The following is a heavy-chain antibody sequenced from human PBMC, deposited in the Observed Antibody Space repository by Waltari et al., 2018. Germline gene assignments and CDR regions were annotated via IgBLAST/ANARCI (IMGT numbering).Heavy chain of an antibody. J-gene: IGHJ5*02. CDR3: ARDPLQRKTT. CDR2: IYHSGRT. D-gene: IGHD4-4*01. V-gene: IGHV4-31*03. Sequence: QVQLQASGPGLVKPSQTLSLTCTVSGGSISSGGSYWSWIRQHPGKGLEWIGYIYHSGRTCYNPSRKSRGTIAVDRSKNQFSLKLSSVTAADTAGYYCARDPLQRKTTWGQGTLVTVSS. CDR1: GGSISSGGSY.